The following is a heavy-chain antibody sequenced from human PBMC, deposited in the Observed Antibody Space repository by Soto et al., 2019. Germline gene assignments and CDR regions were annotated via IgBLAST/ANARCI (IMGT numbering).Heavy chain of an antibody. D-gene: IGHD5-12*01. Sequence: SETLSLTCTVPGGSISSGGYYWSWIRQHPGKGLEWIGYIYYSGSTYYNPSLKSRVTISVDTSKNQFSLKLSSVTAADTAVYYWASTSGYDSRDAFDIWGQGTMVTVSS. CDR3: ASTSGYDSRDAFDI. CDR2: IYYSGST. J-gene: IGHJ3*02. CDR1: GGSISSGGYY. V-gene: IGHV4-31*03.